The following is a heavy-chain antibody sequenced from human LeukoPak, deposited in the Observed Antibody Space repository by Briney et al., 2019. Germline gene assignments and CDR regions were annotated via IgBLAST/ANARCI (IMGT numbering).Heavy chain of an antibody. CDR2: IHYSGST. D-gene: IGHD5/OR15-5a*01. V-gene: IGHV4-30-4*01. CDR1: SGSISSGDCY. Sequence: PSQTLSLTCTVSSGSISSGDCYWSWIRQPPGKGLEWIGYIHYSGSTYYNPSLKSRVTISVDMSKKQFSLRLSSVTAADTAVYYCARGLSSLRFIYDFWGQGTLVTVSS. CDR3: ARGLSSLRFIYDF. J-gene: IGHJ4*02.